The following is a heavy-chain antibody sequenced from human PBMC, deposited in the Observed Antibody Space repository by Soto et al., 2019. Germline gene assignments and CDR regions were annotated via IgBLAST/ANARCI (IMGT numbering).Heavy chain of an antibody. V-gene: IGHV4-31*03. CDR3: ARVGGINWFDP. Sequence: QVQLQESGPGLVKPSQTLSLTCTVSGGSISSGGYYWSWIRQHPGKGLERIGYIYYSGSTYYNPSLKXRXTXSXNTSKNQFSLKLSSVTAADTAVYYCARVGGINWFDPWGQGTLVTVSS. CDR1: GGSISSGGYY. J-gene: IGHJ5*02. CDR2: IYYSGST. D-gene: IGHD1-20*01.